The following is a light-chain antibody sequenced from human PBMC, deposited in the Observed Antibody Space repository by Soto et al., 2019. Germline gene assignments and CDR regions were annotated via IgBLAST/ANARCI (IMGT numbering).Light chain of an antibody. V-gene: IGLV1-40*01. CDR3: QSYDSSLSGCV. Sequence: QSVLTQPPSVSGAPGQRVTISCTGSSSNIGAGYDVHWYQQLPGTAPKLLIHGNSNRPSGVPDRFSGSKSGTSASLAITGLQAEDDADYYCQSYDSSLSGCVFGGGTKLTVL. CDR1: SSNIGAGYD. J-gene: IGLJ3*02. CDR2: GNS.